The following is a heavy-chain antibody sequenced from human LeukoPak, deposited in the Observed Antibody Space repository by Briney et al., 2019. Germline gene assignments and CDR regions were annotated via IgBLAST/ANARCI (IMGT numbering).Heavy chain of an antibody. Sequence: ASVKVSCKASGYTCTSYGISWVRQAPGQGLEWMGWISAYNGNTNYAQKLQGRVTMTTDTSTSTAYMELRSLRSDDTAVYYCARDHCSGGSCYPPNWFDPWGRGTLVTVSS. V-gene: IGHV1-18*04. J-gene: IGHJ5*02. CDR2: ISAYNGNT. CDR1: GYTCTSYG. D-gene: IGHD2-15*01. CDR3: ARDHCSGGSCYPPNWFDP.